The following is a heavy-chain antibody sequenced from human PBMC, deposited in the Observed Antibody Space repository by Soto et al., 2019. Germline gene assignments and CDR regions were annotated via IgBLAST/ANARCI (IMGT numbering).Heavy chain of an antibody. CDR2: IGGPGYDT. J-gene: IGHJ3*01. CDR1: GFIFSEYA. Sequence: EVQLVDSGGGLVQPGGSLRLSCTPSGFIFSEYAMSWVRQAPGKGLEWVSSIGGPGYDTYYADYVKGRFTISRDNSRNTLYLQMNSLRGDDTAMYYCVKDRMSRNSVWDPFDVWGQGTMVTVSS. V-gene: IGHV3-23*04. D-gene: IGHD2-21*01. CDR3: VKDRMSRNSVWDPFDV.